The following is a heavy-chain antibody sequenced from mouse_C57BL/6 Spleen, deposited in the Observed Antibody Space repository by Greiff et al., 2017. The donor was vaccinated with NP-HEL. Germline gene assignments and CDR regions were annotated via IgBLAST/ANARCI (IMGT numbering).Heavy chain of an antibody. CDR2: IWRGGST. CDR3: AKTGLYYSNFPYAMDY. CDR1: GFSLTSYG. D-gene: IGHD2-5*01. Sequence: QVQLQQSGPGLVQPSQSLSITCTVSGFSLTSYGVHWVRQSPGKGLEWLGVIWRGGSTDYNAAFMSRLSITKDNSKSQVFFKMNSLQADDTAIYYCAKTGLYYSNFPYAMDYWGQGTSVTVSS. J-gene: IGHJ4*01. V-gene: IGHV2-5*01.